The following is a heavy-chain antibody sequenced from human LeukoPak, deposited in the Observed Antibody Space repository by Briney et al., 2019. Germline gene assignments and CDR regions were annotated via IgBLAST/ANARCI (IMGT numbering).Heavy chain of an antibody. V-gene: IGHV4-38-2*01. Sequence: PSETLSLTCVVSGYSISSGYYWGWIRQPPGKGLEWIGSGYHSGSTYYNPSLKSPVTISVDTSKNQFSLKLSSVAAADTAVYYCARRAPMAPDFDYWGQGTLVTVSS. J-gene: IGHJ4*02. D-gene: IGHD3-10*01. CDR2: GYHSGST. CDR1: GYSISSGYY. CDR3: ARRAPMAPDFDY.